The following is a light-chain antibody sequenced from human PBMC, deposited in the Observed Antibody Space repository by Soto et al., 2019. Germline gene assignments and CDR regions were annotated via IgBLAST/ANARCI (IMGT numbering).Light chain of an antibody. Sequence: EIVMTQSPATLSVSPGERATLSCRASQSVGGNLAWYQQKPGQSPRLLIYAAPTRASDTPARFSGSGSGTEFTLTIRGLQSEDFAVYYCQQYKNWPSWTFGQGTTVEIK. V-gene: IGKV3D-15*01. CDR3: QQYKNWPSWT. CDR2: AAP. CDR1: QSVGGN. J-gene: IGKJ1*01.